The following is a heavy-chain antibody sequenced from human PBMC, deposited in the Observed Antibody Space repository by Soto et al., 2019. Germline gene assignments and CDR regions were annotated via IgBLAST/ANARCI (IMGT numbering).Heavy chain of an antibody. CDR2: ISGSGGST. Sequence: GGSLRLSCAASGFTFSSYAMSWVRQAPGKGLEWVSAISGSGGSTYYADSVKGRFTISSDNSKNTLDLQMKGLRAEDTAVYYCSKKGPAGGDYDNYYYYYMDVWGKGTTVTVSS. V-gene: IGHV3-23*01. J-gene: IGHJ6*03. CDR3: SKKGPAGGDYDNYYYYYMDV. CDR1: GFTFSSYA. D-gene: IGHD4-17*01.